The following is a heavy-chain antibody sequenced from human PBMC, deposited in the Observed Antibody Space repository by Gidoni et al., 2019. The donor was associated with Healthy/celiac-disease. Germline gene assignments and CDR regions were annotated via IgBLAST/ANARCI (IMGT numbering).Heavy chain of an antibody. J-gene: IGHJ3*02. V-gene: IGHV4-39*01. Sequence: QLQLQESGPGLVKPSETLSLTCTVSGGSISSSSYYWGWIRQPPGKGLEWIGSIYYSGSTYYNPSLKSRVTISVDTSKNQFSLKLSSVTAADTAVYYCLLGGWAYAFDIWGQGTMVTVSS. CDR1: GGSISSSSYY. CDR2: IYYSGST. D-gene: IGHD6-19*01. CDR3: LLGGWAYAFDI.